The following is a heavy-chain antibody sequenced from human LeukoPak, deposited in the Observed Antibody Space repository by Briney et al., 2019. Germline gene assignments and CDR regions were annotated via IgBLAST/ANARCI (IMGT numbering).Heavy chain of an antibody. CDR2: IPDDESNK. J-gene: IGHJ4*02. CDR1: GITFSNYG. CDR3: RLPSGHSLDY. V-gene: IGHV3-30*02. Sequence: GGSLRLSCAVSGITFSNYGMHWVRQAPGKGLEWVAFIPDDESNKYYADSVKGRFTISRDTSKNTLYLQMNSLKAEDTAVYYCRLPSGHSLDYWGQGTLVTVSS. D-gene: IGHD3-10*01.